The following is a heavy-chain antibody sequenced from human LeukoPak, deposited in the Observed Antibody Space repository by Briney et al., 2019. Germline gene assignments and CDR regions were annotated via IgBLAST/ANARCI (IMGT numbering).Heavy chain of an antibody. J-gene: IGHJ4*02. CDR1: GFTFNSYA. D-gene: IGHD1-1*01. V-gene: IGHV3-23*01. CDR2: ISGSGGST. Sequence: GGALRLSCGASGFTFNSYAMSWVPQAPAKAWEWVSAISGSGGSTYYADSVKGRFTISRDNSKNTLYLQMNSLRAEDTAVYYCAKGDDLFDYWGQGTLVTVSS. CDR3: AKGDDLFDY.